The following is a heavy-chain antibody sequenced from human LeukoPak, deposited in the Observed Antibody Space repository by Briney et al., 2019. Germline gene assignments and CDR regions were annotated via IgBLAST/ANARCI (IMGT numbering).Heavy chain of an antibody. Sequence: GGPLRLSCAASGFTFDDYAMHWVRQAPGKGLEWVSGISWNSGSIGYADSVKGRFTISRDNAKNSLYLQMNSLRAEDTALYYCAKARALYYYYYGMDVWGQGTTVTVSS. V-gene: IGHV3-9*01. CDR2: ISWNSGSI. J-gene: IGHJ6*02. CDR3: AKARALYYYYYGMDV. CDR1: GFTFDDYA.